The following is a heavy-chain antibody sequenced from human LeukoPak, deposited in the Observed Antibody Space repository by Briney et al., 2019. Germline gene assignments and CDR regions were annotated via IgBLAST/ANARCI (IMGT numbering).Heavy chain of an antibody. J-gene: IGHJ4*02. CDR1: GGSFSGYY. CDR3: ARESNYYDSSGSDY. Sequence: SETLSLTCAVYGGSFSGYYWSWIRQPPGKGLEWIGEINHSGSTNYNPSLKSRVTISVDTSKNQFSLKLSSVTAADTAVYYCARESNYYDSSGSDYWGQGTLVTVSS. CDR2: INHSGST. D-gene: IGHD3-22*01. V-gene: IGHV4-34*01.